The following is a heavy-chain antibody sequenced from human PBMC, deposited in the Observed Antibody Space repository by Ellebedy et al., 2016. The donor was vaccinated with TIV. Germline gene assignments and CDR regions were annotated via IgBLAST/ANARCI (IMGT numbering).Heavy chain of an antibody. CDR1: GASISSYD. D-gene: IGHD5-24*01. J-gene: IGHJ4*02. V-gene: IGHV4-59*01. CDR2: IHYTGST. Sequence: MPSETLSLTCTVSGASISSYDWSWIRLPPGKGLEWMGYIHYTGSTNYNPSLRSRVSISIDKSKSQFSLTVTSLTSEDTAVYYCARLNGRWLVDYWGQGSLVTVSS. CDR3: ARLNGRWLVDY.